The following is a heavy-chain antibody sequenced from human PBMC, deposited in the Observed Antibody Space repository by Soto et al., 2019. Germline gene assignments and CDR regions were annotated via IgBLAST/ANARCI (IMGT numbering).Heavy chain of an antibody. D-gene: IGHD4-17*01. J-gene: IGHJ4*02. CDR3: ARDPGRYGDYVLDY. CDR2: ITAFSGNT. CDR1: GNTFTYRY. Sequence: SVKVSCKALGNTFTYRYLHWVRQAPGQALEWMGWITAFSGNTQYSQKFQDRVTITRDRSTNTAYMRLSSLRSEDTAMNYCARDPGRYGDYVLDYWGQETLVTVSS. V-gene: IGHV1-45*02.